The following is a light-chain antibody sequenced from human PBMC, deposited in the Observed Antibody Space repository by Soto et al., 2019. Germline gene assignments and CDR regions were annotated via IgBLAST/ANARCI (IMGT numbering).Light chain of an antibody. V-gene: IGLV7-46*01. Sequence: AVGTQERSVSVYLGGAVALSCGTSTGAVTSGHYPYWFQQKPGQAPRTLIYDTSNKHSWTPARLSGSLLGGKAALTLSGAQPEDEAEYYCLHSYCGPRQVFGSGTQVTVL. CDR1: TGAVTSGHY. CDR3: LHSYCGPRQV. J-gene: IGLJ1*01. CDR2: DTS.